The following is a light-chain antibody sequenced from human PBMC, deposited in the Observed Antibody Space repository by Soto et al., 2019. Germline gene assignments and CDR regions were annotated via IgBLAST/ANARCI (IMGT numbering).Light chain of an antibody. Sequence: DTQMTQSPYSLSASVGDRVTITCQSNQDIRNYLNWYQQKPGKAPKLLDYDASKLQTGVPSRFSGTGYGTDFSFTISGLQPEDIATYYCQQYDTLPLAFGGGTQVQIK. V-gene: IGKV1-33*01. J-gene: IGKJ4*01. CDR1: QDIRNY. CDR2: DAS. CDR3: QQYDTLPLA.